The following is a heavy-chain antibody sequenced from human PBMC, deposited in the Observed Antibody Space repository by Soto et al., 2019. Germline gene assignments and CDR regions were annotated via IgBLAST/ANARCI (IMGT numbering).Heavy chain of an antibody. V-gene: IGHV4-59*01. D-gene: IGHD3-16*02. CDR2: SYYSGSA. CDR3: ARGGLSSLNA. CDR1: GGSISSNY. Sequence: QVQLQESGPGLVKPSETLSLTCTVSGGSISSNYWSWIRQPPGKGLEWIGYSYYSGSANYNPSLKSRVTISVDTSKNQFSLKLGYVTAADTAIYYCARGGLSSLNAWGQGTMVTVSS. J-gene: IGHJ3*01.